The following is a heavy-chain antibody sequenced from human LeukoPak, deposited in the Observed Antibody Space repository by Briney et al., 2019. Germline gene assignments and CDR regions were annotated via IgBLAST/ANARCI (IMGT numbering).Heavy chain of an antibody. V-gene: IGHV4-61*01. Sequence: SETLSLTCTVSGGSVSSGSYYWSWIRQPPGKGLEWIGYIYYSGSTNYNPSLKGRVTISVDTSKNQFSLKLSSVPAADTAVYYCAREGAAEDYWGQGTLVTVSS. CDR2: IYYSGST. D-gene: IGHD6-13*01. J-gene: IGHJ4*02. CDR3: AREGAAEDY. CDR1: GGSVSSGSYY.